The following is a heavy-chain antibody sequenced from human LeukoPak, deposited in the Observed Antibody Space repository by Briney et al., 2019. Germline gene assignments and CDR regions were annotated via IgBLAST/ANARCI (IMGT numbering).Heavy chain of an antibody. J-gene: IGHJ4*02. V-gene: IGHV4-39*01. CDR1: GGSISSSSDY. Sequence: SETLSLTCTVSGGSISSSSDYWRWIRQAPGKGVEWVGSIYYHENTYYNSSLKSRVTISVDTSKNQFSLKLNSVTAADTAVYFCARRAYSAAYWKHFDYWDQGTLVTVSS. CDR3: ARRAYSAAYWKHFDY. D-gene: IGHD1-1*01. CDR2: IYYHENT.